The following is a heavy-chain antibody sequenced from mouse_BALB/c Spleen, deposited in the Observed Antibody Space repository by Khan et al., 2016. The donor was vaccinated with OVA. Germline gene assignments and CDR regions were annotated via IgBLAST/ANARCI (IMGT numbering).Heavy chain of an antibody. Sequence: EVQLQESGPGLMKPSQSLSLTCTVTGYSITSDYAWNWIRQFPGNKLEWMGYISSSGSASYNPSLQSRISITRDTSKNQFFLQLKSVTTEDTATYYCARSLYYSYGYALDYWGRGTSVTVSS. V-gene: IGHV3-2*02. CDR1: GYSITSDYA. D-gene: IGHD2-12*01. CDR2: ISSSGSA. CDR3: ARSLYYSYGYALDY. J-gene: IGHJ4*01.